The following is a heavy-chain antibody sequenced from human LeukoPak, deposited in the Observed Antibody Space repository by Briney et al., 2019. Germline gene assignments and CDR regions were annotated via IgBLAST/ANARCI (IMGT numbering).Heavy chain of an antibody. Sequence: PSETLSLTCTVSGGSISSSSYYWGWIRQPPGKGLEWIGSIYYSGSTYYNPSLKSRVTISVDTSKNQFSLKLSSVTAADTAVYYCARHSSFFAFDIWGQGTMVTVSS. CDR1: GGSISSSSYY. V-gene: IGHV4-39*01. D-gene: IGHD2/OR15-2a*01. J-gene: IGHJ3*02. CDR2: IYYSGST. CDR3: ARHSSFFAFDI.